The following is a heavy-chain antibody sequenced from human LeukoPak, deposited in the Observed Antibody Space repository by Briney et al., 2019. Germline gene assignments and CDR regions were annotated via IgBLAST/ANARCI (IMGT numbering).Heavy chain of an antibody. D-gene: IGHD2-15*01. V-gene: IGHV3-21*05. CDR3: ATASPHCSSGSSYSTYYYYMDV. Sequence: PGGSLRLSCAASGFTFSSYSMNWVRQAPGKGLEWVSYISSSSSYIYYADSVKGRFTISRDNAKNSLYLQMNSLRAEDTAVYYCATASPHCSSGSSYSTYYYYMDVWGKGTTVTVSS. CDR1: GFTFSSYS. J-gene: IGHJ6*03. CDR2: ISSSSSYI.